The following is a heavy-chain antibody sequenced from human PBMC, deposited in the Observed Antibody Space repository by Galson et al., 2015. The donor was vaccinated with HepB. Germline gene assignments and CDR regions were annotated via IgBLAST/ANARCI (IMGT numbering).Heavy chain of an antibody. V-gene: IGHV3-33*01. CDR2: IWYDGSNK. J-gene: IGHJ4*02. Sequence: SLRLSCAASGFTFSRYGMHWVRQAPGKGLEWVAVIWYDGSNKYYADSVKGRFTISRDNSKNTLYLQMNSLRAEDTAVYFCATLWSGSYTPFDYWGQGTLVSVSS. CDR1: GFTFSRYG. CDR3: ATLWSGSYTPFDY. D-gene: IGHD3-3*01.